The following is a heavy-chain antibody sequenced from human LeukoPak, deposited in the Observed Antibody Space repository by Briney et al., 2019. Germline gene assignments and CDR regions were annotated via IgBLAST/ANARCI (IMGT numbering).Heavy chain of an antibody. CDR3: ARGGLYNWNYLGAFDI. CDR1: GFTFSNYE. D-gene: IGHD1-7*01. Sequence: TGGSLRLSCAASGFTFSNYEVNWVRQAPGKGLEWVSYISSRGTTIYYPDSVKGRFTISRDNAKNSLYLQMNSLRAEDTAVYYRARGGLYNWNYLGAFDIWGQGTMVTVSS. V-gene: IGHV3-48*03. CDR2: ISSRGTTI. J-gene: IGHJ3*02.